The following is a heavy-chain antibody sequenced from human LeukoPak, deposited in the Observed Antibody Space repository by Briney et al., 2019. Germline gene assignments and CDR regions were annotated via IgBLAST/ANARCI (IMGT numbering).Heavy chain of an antibody. D-gene: IGHD6-6*01. CDR2: IKQDGSEK. CDR3: ARSRGSFSSTGAFDI. V-gene: IGHV3-7*01. CDR1: GFTFSSYW. J-gene: IGHJ3*02. Sequence: GGSLRLSCAASGFTFSSYWMSWVRQAPGKGLEWVANIKQDGSEKYYVDSVKGRFTVSRDNAKNSLYLQMNSLRAEDTAVYYCARSRGSFSSTGAFDIWGQGTMVTVSS.